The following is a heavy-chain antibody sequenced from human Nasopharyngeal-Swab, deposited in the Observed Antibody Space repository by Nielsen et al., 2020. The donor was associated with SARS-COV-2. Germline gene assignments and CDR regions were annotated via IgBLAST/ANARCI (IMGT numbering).Heavy chain of an antibody. D-gene: IGHD2-2*01. CDR1: GYTFTSYY. CDR2: INPSGGST. Sequence: ASVKVSCKASGYTFTSYYMHWVRQAPGQGLEWMGIINPSGGSTSYAQKFQGRVTMTRDTSTSTVYMELSSPRSEDTAVYYCARDIVVVPAARGSWFDPWGQGTLVTVSS. CDR3: ARDIVVVPAARGSWFDP. V-gene: IGHV1-46*01. J-gene: IGHJ5*02.